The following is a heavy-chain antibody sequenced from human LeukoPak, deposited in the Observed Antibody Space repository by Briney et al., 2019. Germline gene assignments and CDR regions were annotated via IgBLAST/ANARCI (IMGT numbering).Heavy chain of an antibody. Sequence: SETLSLTRAVSGYSISSGYYWGWIRQPPGKGLEWIGEINHSGSTNYNPSLKSRVTISVDTSKNQFSLKLSSVTAADTAVYYCARGPLLGWFDPWGQGTLVTVSS. CDR3: ARGPLLGWFDP. J-gene: IGHJ5*02. CDR1: GYSISSGYY. CDR2: INHSGST. D-gene: IGHD3-16*01. V-gene: IGHV4-38-2*01.